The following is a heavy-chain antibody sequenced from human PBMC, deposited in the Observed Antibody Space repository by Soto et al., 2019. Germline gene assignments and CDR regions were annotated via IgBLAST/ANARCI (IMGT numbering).Heavy chain of an antibody. CDR3: AKGPPIVVVVANFDY. D-gene: IGHD2-15*01. CDR2: ISYDGSNK. CDR1: GFTFSSYG. Sequence: QPGGSLRLSCAASGFTFSSYGMHWVRQAPGKGLEWVAVISYDGSNKYYADSVKGRFTISRDNSKNTLYLQMNSLRAEDTAVYYCAKGPPIVVVVANFDYWGQGTLVTVSS. V-gene: IGHV3-30*18. J-gene: IGHJ4*02.